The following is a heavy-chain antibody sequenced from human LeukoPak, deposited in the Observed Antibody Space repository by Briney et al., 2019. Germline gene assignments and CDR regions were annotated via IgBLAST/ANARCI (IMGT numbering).Heavy chain of an antibody. CDR1: GGSISSSNW. Sequence: SETLSLTCAVSGGSISSSNWWSWIRQPAGKGLEWIGRIYTSGSTNYNPSLKSRVTMSVDTSRNQFSLKLSSVTAADTAVYYCARGLTYYYDSSGYRGGIDAFDIWGQGTMVTVSS. CDR3: ARGLTYYYDSSGYRGGIDAFDI. CDR2: IYTSGST. D-gene: IGHD3-22*01. J-gene: IGHJ3*02. V-gene: IGHV4-4*07.